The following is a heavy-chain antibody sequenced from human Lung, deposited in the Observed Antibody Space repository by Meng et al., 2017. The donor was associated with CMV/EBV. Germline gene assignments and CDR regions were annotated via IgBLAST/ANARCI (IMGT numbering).Heavy chain of an antibody. CDR2: ISSSSSYI. V-gene: IGHV3-21*01. Sequence: SXAASGFTFSSYSMNWVRQAPGKGLEWVSSISSSSSYIYYADSVKGRFTISRDNAKNSLYLQMNSLRAEDTAVYYCARERTQDDFWSGYCFDYWGQGTPVXVSS. J-gene: IGHJ4*02. CDR3: ARERTQDDFWSGYCFDY. CDR1: GFTFSSYS. D-gene: IGHD3-3*01.